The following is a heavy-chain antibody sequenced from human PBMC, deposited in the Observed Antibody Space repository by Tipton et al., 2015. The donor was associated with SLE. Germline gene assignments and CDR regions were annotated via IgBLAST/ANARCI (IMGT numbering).Heavy chain of an antibody. V-gene: IGHV4-39*07. Sequence: TLSLTCTVSGGSIRSSRHFWGWIRQPPGKGLEWIGVLYYSGNTYYNPSLKSPVTLSIDTSKNQFSLKMRSVTAADTAVYFCARGEFSSNWYMYWHFDLWGRGTLVTVSS. CDR2: LYYSGNT. J-gene: IGHJ2*01. CDR3: ARGEFSSNWYMYWHFDL. CDR1: GGSIRSSRHF. D-gene: IGHD6-13*01.